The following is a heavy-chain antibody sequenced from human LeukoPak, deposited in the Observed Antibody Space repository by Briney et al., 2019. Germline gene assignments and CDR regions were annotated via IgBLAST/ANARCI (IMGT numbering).Heavy chain of an antibody. V-gene: IGHV3-21*01. CDR2: ISSSSSYI. Sequence: PGGSLRLSCAASGFTFSSYSMNWVRQAPGRGLEGVSSISSSSSYIYYADSVKGRFTISRDNAKNSLYLQMNSLRAEDTAVYYCARDSGVWYSSSWYLDYWGQGTLVTVSS. D-gene: IGHD6-13*01. CDR1: GFTFSSYS. J-gene: IGHJ4*02. CDR3: ARDSGVWYSSSWYLDY.